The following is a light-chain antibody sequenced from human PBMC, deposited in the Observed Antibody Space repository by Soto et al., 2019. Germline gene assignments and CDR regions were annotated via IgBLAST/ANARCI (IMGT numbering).Light chain of an antibody. J-gene: IGKJ1*01. V-gene: IGKV1-39*01. CDR2: AAS. CDR1: HDINSF. Sequence: DIQMTQSPLSLSAPVGDRVTITCRASHDINSFLNWYQQIPGKAPKLLIYAASSLQGGAPSRFSGSGSVTDFTLTISSLQPEDSATYYCQQNYKTPRTFGQGTKVDI. CDR3: QQNYKTPRT.